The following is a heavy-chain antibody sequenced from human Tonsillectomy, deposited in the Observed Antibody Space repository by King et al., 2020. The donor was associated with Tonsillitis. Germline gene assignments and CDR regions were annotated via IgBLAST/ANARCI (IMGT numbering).Heavy chain of an antibody. CDR1: GGSISRASDC. D-gene: IGHD6-19*01. J-gene: IGHJ4*02. V-gene: IGHV4-39*01. CDR3: ARRNVEVAGHFDK. Sequence: QLQESGPAVLRPSETLSLTCSVSGGSISRASDCWAWIRQPPGKGLEWIGSVSYKGNTYDHPSLKSRVTISGDTFKNQLSLNLNSVTAADTGIYYCARRNVEVAGHFDKWGQGTLVTVSS. CDR2: VSYKGNT.